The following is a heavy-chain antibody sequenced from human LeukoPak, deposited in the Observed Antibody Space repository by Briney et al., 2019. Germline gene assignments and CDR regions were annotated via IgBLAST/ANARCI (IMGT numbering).Heavy chain of an antibody. Sequence: ASVKVSCKASGYTFTSYYMHWVRQAPGQGLEWMGGIIPIFGTANYAQKFQGRVTITADESTSTAYMELSSLSSEDTAVYYCARNYCSGGSCYPPNAFDIWGQGTMVTVSS. V-gene: IGHV1-69*13. CDR2: IIPIFGTA. CDR3: ARNYCSGGSCYPPNAFDI. CDR1: GYTFTSYY. D-gene: IGHD2-15*01. J-gene: IGHJ3*02.